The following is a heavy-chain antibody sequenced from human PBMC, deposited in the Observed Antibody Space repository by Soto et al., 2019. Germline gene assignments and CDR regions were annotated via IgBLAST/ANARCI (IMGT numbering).Heavy chain of an antibody. V-gene: IGHV4-30-4*01. D-gene: IGHD3-3*01. Sequence: PSETLSLTCTVSGGSISSGDYYWSWIRQPPGKGLEWIGYIYYSGSTYYNPSLKSRVTISVDTSKNQFSLKLSSVTAADTAVYYCARRYYDFWSGYYRGLSMDVWGQGTTVTVSS. CDR3: ARRYYDFWSGYYRGLSMDV. J-gene: IGHJ6*02. CDR2: IYYSGST. CDR1: GGSISSGDYY.